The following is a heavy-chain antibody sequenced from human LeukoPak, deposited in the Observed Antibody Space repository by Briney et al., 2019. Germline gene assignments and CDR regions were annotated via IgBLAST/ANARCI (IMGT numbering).Heavy chain of an antibody. Sequence: GGSLRLSCAASGFTFSTYTMNWVRQAPGKGLEWVSYVSSSGGTIYYADSVKGRFTISKDNAKNSLYLQMNSLRAEDTAVYYCARVGTTNYYFYYMDVWGKGTTVTVSS. V-gene: IGHV3-48*04. D-gene: IGHD2-2*01. CDR2: VSSSGGTI. CDR3: ARVGTTNYYFYYMDV. J-gene: IGHJ6*03. CDR1: GFTFSTYT.